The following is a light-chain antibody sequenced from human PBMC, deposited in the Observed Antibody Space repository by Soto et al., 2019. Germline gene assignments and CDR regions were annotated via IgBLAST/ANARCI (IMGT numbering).Light chain of an antibody. CDR2: GTS. CDR3: QQYGSSLFT. J-gene: IGKJ3*01. CDR1: QSVSSKY. V-gene: IGKV3-20*01. Sequence: DIVLTQSPGTLSLSPGERATLSCRASQSVSSKYLAWYQQKPGQPPRVLIYGTSIRATGIPERFSGGGSGTDFTLTITRLESEDFALYYCQQYGSSLFTFGPGTKVDVK.